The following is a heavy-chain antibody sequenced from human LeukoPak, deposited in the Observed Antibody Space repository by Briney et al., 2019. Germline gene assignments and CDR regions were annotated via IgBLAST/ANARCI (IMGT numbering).Heavy chain of an antibody. CDR3: ARHTVGGATPYFDY. CDR2: IYYSGST. V-gene: IGHV4-31*03. J-gene: IGHJ4*02. Sequence: SETLSLTCTVSGGSISSGGYYWSWIRQHPGKGLEWIGYIYYSGSTYYNPSLKSRVTISVDTSKNQFSLKLSSVTAADTAVYYCARHTVGGATPYFDYWGQGTLVTVSS. CDR1: GGSISSGGYY. D-gene: IGHD1-26*01.